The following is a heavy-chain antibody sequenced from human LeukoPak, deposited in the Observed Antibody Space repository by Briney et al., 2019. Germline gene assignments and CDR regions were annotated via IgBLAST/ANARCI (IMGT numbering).Heavy chain of an antibody. J-gene: IGHJ4*02. CDR3: ARHYGSGSYSHFDY. CDR2: INTDGTIT. Sequence: GGSLRLSCAASGFTFSSYWMHWVRQVPGKRPVWVSHINTDGTITGYADSVRGRFTISRDNAKNTLYVQMNSLRAEDTAVYYCARHYGSGSYSHFDYWGQGTLVTVSS. CDR1: GFTFSSYW. V-gene: IGHV3-74*01. D-gene: IGHD3-10*01.